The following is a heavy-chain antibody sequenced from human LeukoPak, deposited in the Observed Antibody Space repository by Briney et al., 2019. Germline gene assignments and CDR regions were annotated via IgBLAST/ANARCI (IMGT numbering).Heavy chain of an antibody. CDR1: GFTLSIYA. Sequence: VRSLRLSCVASGFTLSIYAIGCARPSPRKGRECGSGITGSAGTTKYADSVKGRFTISRDNSKNTVYLQMNSLRTEDTAVYYCAKDLISGDGYYLFDFDSRGQGTLVTVS. CDR3: AKDLISGDGYYLFDFDS. CDR2: ITGSAGTT. V-gene: IGHV3-23*01. D-gene: IGHD5-24*01. J-gene: IGHJ4*02.